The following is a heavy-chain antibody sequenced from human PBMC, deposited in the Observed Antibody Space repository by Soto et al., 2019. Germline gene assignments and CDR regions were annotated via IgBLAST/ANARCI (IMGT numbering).Heavy chain of an antibody. D-gene: IGHD3-9*01. V-gene: IGHV3-33*01. Sequence: GGSLRLSCAASGFTFSSYGMHWVRQAPGKGLEWVAVIWYDGSNKYYADSVKGRFTISRDNSKNTLYLQMNSLRAEDTAVSYCASEFKVGAQKVRYSDCLGDTLKYYYYGMAVWGQGTTVTVSS. CDR3: ASEFKVGAQKVRYSDCLGDTLKYYYYGMAV. J-gene: IGHJ6*02. CDR1: GFTFSSYG. CDR2: IWYDGSNK.